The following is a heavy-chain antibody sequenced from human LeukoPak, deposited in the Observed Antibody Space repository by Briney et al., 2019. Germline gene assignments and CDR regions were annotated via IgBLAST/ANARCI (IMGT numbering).Heavy chain of an antibody. J-gene: IGHJ4*02. Sequence: NPSETLSLTCTVSGGSISSSSYYWGWIRQPPGKGLEWIGSIYHSGSTYYNPSLKSRVTISVDTSKNQFSLKLSSVTAADTAVYYCARGGAVAGVGYWGQGTLVTVSS. CDR3: ARGGAVAGVGY. D-gene: IGHD6-19*01. CDR2: IYHSGST. CDR1: GGSISSSSYY. V-gene: IGHV4-39*07.